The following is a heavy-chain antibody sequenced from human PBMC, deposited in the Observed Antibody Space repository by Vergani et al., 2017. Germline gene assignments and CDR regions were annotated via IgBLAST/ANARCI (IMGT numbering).Heavy chain of an antibody. CDR3: GRVADFYGLGSRLLDL. D-gene: IGHD3-10*01. CDR2: LSTTGGA. Sequence: QVQLQESGPGLLKPSETLSLTCHVFGVSVTDYNCNWIRQAPGKGLEWIGSLSTTGGATHASHNPSLKSRVSISVDTSKSQFSLRLTSVTAADSAIYYCGRVADFYGLGSRLLDLWGQGILVTVSS. CDR1: GVSVTDYN. J-gene: IGHJ5*02. V-gene: IGHV4-59*02.